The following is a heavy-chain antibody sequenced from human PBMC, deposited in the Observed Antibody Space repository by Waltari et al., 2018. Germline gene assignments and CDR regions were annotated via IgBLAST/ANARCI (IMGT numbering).Heavy chain of an antibody. CDR1: GFNFITYW. CDR3: VYGLDY. Sequence: EVQLVESGGGSVQPGGSLRLSCTVSGFNFITYWMTWVRQAPGKGLGWDANIKRDGSEKYYADSVKGRFTISRDNAKSSLYLPMSSLRAVDSAVYFCVYGLDYWGQGTLVTVSS. V-gene: IGHV3-7*01. CDR2: IKRDGSEK. D-gene: IGHD2-8*01. J-gene: IGHJ4*02.